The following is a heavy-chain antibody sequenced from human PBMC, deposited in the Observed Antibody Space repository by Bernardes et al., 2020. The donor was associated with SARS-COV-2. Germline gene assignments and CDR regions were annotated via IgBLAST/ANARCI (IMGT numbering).Heavy chain of an antibody. V-gene: IGHV3-23*01. Sequence: GGSLILSCAASGFAFSTYAMSWVRQAPGKGLEWVSVISGSGGTTYYSVSVKGRFTISRDNSQNMLYLQMSSLRAEDTAVYFCAKDLIAGTLGGLPQTFDYWGQGTLVTVSS. CDR2: ISGSGGTT. D-gene: IGHD3-16*01. CDR3: AKDLIAGTLGGLPQTFDY. J-gene: IGHJ4*02. CDR1: GFAFSTYA.